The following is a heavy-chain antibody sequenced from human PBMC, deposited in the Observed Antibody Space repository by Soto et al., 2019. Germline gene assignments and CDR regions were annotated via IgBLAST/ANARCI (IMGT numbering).Heavy chain of an antibody. J-gene: IGHJ4*02. CDR1: GGSISSYY. D-gene: IGHD6-6*01. CDR3: ARHEFSSSPFDY. Sequence: SETLSLTCTVSGGSISSYYWSWIRQPPGKGLEWIGYIYYSGSTNYSPSFQGHVTISADKSISTAYLQWSSLKASDSAMYYCARHEFSSSPFDYWGQGTPVTVSS. V-gene: IGHV4-59*08. CDR2: IYYSGST.